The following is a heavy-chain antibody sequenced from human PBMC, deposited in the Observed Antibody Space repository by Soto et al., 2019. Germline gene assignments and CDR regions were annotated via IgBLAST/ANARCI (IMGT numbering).Heavy chain of an antibody. D-gene: IGHD2-15*01. CDR2: IKEDGTQT. J-gene: IGHJ4*02. CDR3: ARDVCQWCFDS. V-gene: IGHV3-7*01. Sequence: VGSLRLSCVASGVIINKYWMNWVRQAPGKGLEWGASIKEDGTQTASVDSVKGRFTISRDNAKNSLYLEMNNLRVEDTAVYYCARDVCQWCFDSWRQGALVTVAS. CDR1: GVIINKYW.